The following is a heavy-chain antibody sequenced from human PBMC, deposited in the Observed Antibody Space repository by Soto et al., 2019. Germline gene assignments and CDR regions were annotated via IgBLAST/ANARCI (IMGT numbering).Heavy chain of an antibody. CDR2: IIPIFGTA. CDR3: VVHCSSTSCYSKRFQH. V-gene: IGHV1-69*13. CDR1: GGTFSSYA. J-gene: IGHJ1*01. Sequence: SVKVSCKASGGTFSSYAISWVRQAPGQGLEWMGGIIPIFGTANYAQKFQGRVTITADESTSTAYMELSSLRSEDTAVYYCVVHCSSTSCYSKRFQHWGQGTLVTVSS. D-gene: IGHD2-2*02.